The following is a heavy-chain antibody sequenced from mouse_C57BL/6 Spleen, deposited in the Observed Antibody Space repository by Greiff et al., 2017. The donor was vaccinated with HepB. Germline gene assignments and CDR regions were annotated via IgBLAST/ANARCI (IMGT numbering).Heavy chain of an antibody. CDR2: IHPSDSDT. Sequence: VQLQQPGAELVKPGASVKVSCKASGYTFTSYWMHWVKQRPGQGLEWIGRIHPSDSDTNYNQKFKGKATLTVDKSSSTAYMQLSRLTSEDSAVYYCASWEEEYYAMGYWGQGASVTVSS. J-gene: IGHJ4*01. CDR3: ASWEEEYYAMGY. D-gene: IGHD4-1*01. V-gene: IGHV1-74*01. CDR1: GYTFTSYW.